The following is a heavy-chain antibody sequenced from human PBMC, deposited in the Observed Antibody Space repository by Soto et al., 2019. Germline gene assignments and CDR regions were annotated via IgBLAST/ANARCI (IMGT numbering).Heavy chain of an antibody. CDR2: ISRDGSYI. CDR3: ARTRNGGVADSFDS. J-gene: IGHJ5*01. CDR1: VFTFSRHA. V-gene: IGHV3-30*04. D-gene: IGHD3-3*01. Sequence: GWSLRLSCASSVFTFSRHAIHWVRLTPGRGLEWVLAISRDGSYIYYTDSVKGRFTVSRDNSKNTVFVQMNRLIPDDTALYFCARTRNGGVADSFDSWGQGTRVTVSS.